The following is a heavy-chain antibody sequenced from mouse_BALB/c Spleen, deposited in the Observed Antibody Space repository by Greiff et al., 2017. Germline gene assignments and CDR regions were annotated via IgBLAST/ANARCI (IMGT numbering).Heavy chain of an antibody. CDR1: GYTFTSYD. J-gene: IGHJ2*01. Sequence: VQGVESGPELVKPGALVKISCKASGYTFTSYDINWVKQRPGQGLEWIGWIYPGDGSTKYNEKFKGKATLTADKSSSTAYMQLSSLTSENSAVYFCARTGGYDELYFDYWGQGTTLTVSS. V-gene: IGHV1S56*01. CDR3: ARTGGYDELYFDY. D-gene: IGHD2-2*01. CDR2: IYPGDGST.